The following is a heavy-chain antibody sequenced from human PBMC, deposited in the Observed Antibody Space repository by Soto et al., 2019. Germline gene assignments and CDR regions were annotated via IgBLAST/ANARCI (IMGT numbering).Heavy chain of an antibody. D-gene: IGHD2-21*02. J-gene: IGHJ1*01. CDR1: GGSISSSSYY. V-gene: IGHV4-39*01. CDR2: IYYSGST. CDR3: ARQECGGDCYFFRWLQLRSPDFQH. Sequence: QLQLQESGPGLVKPSETLSLTCTVSGGSISSSSYYWGWIRQPPGKGLEWIGSIYYSGSTYYNPSLKSRVTISVDTSKNQFSLKLSSVTAADTAVYYCARQECGGDCYFFRWLQLRSPDFQHWGQGTLVTVSS.